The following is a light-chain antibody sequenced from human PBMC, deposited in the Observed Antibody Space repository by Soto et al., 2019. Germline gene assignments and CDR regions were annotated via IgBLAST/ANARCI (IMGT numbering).Light chain of an antibody. J-gene: IGKJ4*01. CDR1: QSISSW. V-gene: IGKV1-5*03. CDR2: KAS. Sequence: DIQMTQSPSTLSASVGDRVTITCRASQSISSWLAWYQQKPGKAPKLLIYKASSLESGVPSRFSGSGSGTEFTLTISSLQPDDFATYYCQQGLTFVGGTKVEIK. CDR3: QQGLT.